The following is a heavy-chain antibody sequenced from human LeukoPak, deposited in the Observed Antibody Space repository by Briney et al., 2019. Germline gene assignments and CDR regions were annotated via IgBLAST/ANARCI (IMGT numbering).Heavy chain of an antibody. J-gene: IGHJ6*03. CDR2: IIDNGDTT. Sequence: PGGSLRLSCAASGFNFNRYAMSWVRQAPGKGLEWVSGIIDNGDTTYHANSVKGLFNISRDNSKNTLYLQMHSLRAEDTAVYYCAKLGGQEIYNYYVGVWGKGTTVAVSS. CDR3: AKLGGQEIYNYYVGV. V-gene: IGHV3-23*01. D-gene: IGHD3-16*01. CDR1: GFNFNRYA.